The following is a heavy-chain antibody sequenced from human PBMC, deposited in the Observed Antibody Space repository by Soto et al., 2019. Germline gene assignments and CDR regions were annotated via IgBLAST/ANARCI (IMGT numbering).Heavy chain of an antibody. CDR1: GFTFSSYW. J-gene: IGHJ4*02. CDR2: IKQDGSEK. Sequence: GGSLRLSCAASGFTFSSYWMSWVRQAPGKGLEWVANIKQDGSEKYYVDSVKGRFTISRDNAKNSLYLQMNSLRAEDTAVYYCATSAGELRVDYFDYWGQGTLVTVSS. D-gene: IGHD1-7*01. V-gene: IGHV3-7*01. CDR3: ATSAGELRVDYFDY.